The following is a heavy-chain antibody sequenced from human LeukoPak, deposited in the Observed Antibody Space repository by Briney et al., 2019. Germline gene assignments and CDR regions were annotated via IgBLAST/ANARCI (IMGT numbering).Heavy chain of an antibody. D-gene: IGHD4-11*01. Sequence: ASVKVSCKASGYTFTSYDINWVRQATGQGLEWMGWMNPNSGNTGYAQKFQGRVTMTRNTSISTAYMELSSLRSEDTAVHYCAREYDYSNYFGFYWFDPWGQGTLVTVSS. V-gene: IGHV1-8*01. CDR2: MNPNSGNT. CDR1: GYTFTSYD. J-gene: IGHJ5*02. CDR3: AREYDYSNYFGFYWFDP.